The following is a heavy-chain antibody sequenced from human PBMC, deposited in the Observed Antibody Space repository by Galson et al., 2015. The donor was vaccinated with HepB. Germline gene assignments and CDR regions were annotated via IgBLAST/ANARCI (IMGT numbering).Heavy chain of an antibody. D-gene: IGHD6-13*01. V-gene: IGHV1-69*04. Sequence: SVKVSCKASGGTFSSYAISWVRQAPGQGLEWMGRIIPILGIANYAQKFQGRVTITADKSTSTAYMELSSLSSEDTAVYYWAESIAAAGTGWGGWGQGTLVTVSS. CDR3: AESIAAAGTGWGG. J-gene: IGHJ4*02. CDR1: GGTFSSYA. CDR2: IIPILGIA.